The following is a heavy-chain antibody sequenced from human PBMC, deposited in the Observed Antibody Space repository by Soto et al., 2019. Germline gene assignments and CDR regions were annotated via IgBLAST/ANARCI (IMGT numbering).Heavy chain of an antibody. Sequence: ASVKVSCKASGYTFTSYGISWVRQAPGQGLEWMGGIIPIFGTANYAQKFQGRVTITADESTSTAYMELSSLRSEDTAVYYCARRGYYDSSGYYPLWGQGTLVTVSS. CDR2: IIPIFGTA. V-gene: IGHV1-69*13. CDR1: GYTFTSYG. CDR3: ARRGYYDSSGYYPL. D-gene: IGHD3-22*01. J-gene: IGHJ4*02.